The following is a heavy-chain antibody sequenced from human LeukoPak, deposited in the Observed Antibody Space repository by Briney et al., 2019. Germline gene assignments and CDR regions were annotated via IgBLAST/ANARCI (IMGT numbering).Heavy chain of an antibody. D-gene: IGHD2-15*01. CDR3: ARDCSGGSCSPLDY. V-gene: IGHV3-7*01. Sequence: GGSLRLSCAASGFTFRSFWMSWVRQAPGKGLEWVANIKGDGSEKFYVDSVKGRFTISRDNAKNSLYLQMNSLRAEDTAVYCCARDCSGGSCSPLDYWGQGTLVTVSS. CDR2: IKGDGSEK. J-gene: IGHJ4*02. CDR1: GFTFRSFW.